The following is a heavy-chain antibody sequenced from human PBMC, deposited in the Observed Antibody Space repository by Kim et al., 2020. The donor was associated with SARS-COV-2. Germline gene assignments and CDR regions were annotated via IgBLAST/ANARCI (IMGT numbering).Heavy chain of an antibody. CDR2: IVVGSGNT. Sequence: SVKVSCKASGFTFTSSAVQWVRQARGQRLEWIGWIVVGSGNTNYAQKFQERVTITRDMSTSTAYMELSSLRSEDTAVYYCAADAISRKATVTSHYFDYWGQGTLVTVSS. CDR1: GFTFTSSA. V-gene: IGHV1-58*01. CDR3: AADAISRKATVTSHYFDY. D-gene: IGHD4-17*01. J-gene: IGHJ4*02.